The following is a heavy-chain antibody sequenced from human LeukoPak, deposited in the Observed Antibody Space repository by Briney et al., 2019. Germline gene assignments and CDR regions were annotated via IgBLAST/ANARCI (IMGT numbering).Heavy chain of an antibody. V-gene: IGHV4-34*01. CDR1: GGSFSGYY. D-gene: IGHD1-7*01. J-gene: IGHJ3*02. CDR2: INHSGST. CDR3: ARVLAPLPSYNWNYGDAFDI. Sequence: PSETLSLTCAVYGGSFSGYYWSWIRQPPGKGLEWIGEINHSGSTNYNPSLKSRVTISVDTSKNQFSLKLSSVTAADTAVYYCARVLAPLPSYNWNYGDAFDIWGQGTMVTVSS.